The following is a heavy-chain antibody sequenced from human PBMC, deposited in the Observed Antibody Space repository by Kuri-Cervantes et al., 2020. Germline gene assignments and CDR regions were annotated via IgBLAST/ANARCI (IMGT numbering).Heavy chain of an antibody. D-gene: IGHD2-15*01. Sequence: ASVKVSCKASGYTFTSYDINWVRQATGQGLEWMGWINPNRGGTDYAQTFQGRVTMTRDTSISTAYMELSRLRSDDTAVYYCARVRRVGHTGYYMDVWGKGTTVTVSS. J-gene: IGHJ6*03. V-gene: IGHV1-2*02. CDR1: GYTFTSYD. CDR3: ARVRRVGHTGYYMDV. CDR2: INPNRGGT.